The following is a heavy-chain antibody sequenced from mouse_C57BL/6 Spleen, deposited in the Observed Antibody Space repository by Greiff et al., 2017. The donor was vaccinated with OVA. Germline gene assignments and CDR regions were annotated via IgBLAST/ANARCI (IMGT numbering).Heavy chain of an antibody. D-gene: IGHD4-1*01. J-gene: IGHJ3*01. CDR2: ISYDGSN. CDR1: GYSITSGYY. CDR3: ARKAPNGAY. Sequence: EVKLMESGPGLVKPSQSLSLTCSVTGYSITSGYYWNWIRQFPGNKLEWMGYISYDGSNNYNPSLKNRISITRDTSKNQFFLKLNSVTTEDTATYYCARKAPNGAYWGQGTLVTVSA. V-gene: IGHV3-6*01.